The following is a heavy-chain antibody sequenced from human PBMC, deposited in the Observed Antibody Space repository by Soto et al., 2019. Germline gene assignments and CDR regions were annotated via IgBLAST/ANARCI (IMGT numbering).Heavy chain of an antibody. CDR2: IFYDGSNK. D-gene: IGHD2-2*01. J-gene: IGHJ4*02. CDR3: AKEGRLGVPAAAFDY. CDR1: GFTFSSYG. Sequence: QVQLAESGGGVVQPGRSLRLSCAASGFTFSSYGMHWVRQAPGKGLEWVGVIFYDGSNKHYVDSVKGRFTISRDNSKNTLYLQMNSLRAEDTAVYYGAKEGRLGVPAAAFDYWGQGTLVTVSS. V-gene: IGHV3-33*03.